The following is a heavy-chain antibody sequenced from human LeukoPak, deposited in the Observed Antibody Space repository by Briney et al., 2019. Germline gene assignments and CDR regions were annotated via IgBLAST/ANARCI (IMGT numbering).Heavy chain of an antibody. D-gene: IGHD3-22*01. J-gene: IGHJ6*02. CDR1: GYTFTSYG. CDR3: ARVRGPQSGSSGYLFYYYYGMDV. CDR2: ISAYNGNT. V-gene: IGHV1-18*01. Sequence: PKASVTVSCKASGYTFTSYGISWVRQAPGQGLEWMGWISAYNGNTNYAQKLQGRVTMTTDTSTSTAYMVLRSLRSDDTAVYYCARVRGPQSGSSGYLFYYYYGMDVWGQGTTVTVSS.